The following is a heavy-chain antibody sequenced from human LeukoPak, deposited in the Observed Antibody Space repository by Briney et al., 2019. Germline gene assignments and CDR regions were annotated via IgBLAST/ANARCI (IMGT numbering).Heavy chain of an antibody. Sequence: GGSLRLSCAASGFTFSSYGMHWVRQAPGKGLEGVAFIRYDGSNKYYADSVKGRFTISRDNYKNTLYLQMNSLRAEDTAVYYCAKDRRGSYTFDYWGQGTLVTVSS. CDR1: GFTFSSYG. CDR2: IRYDGSNK. V-gene: IGHV3-30*02. D-gene: IGHD1-26*01. J-gene: IGHJ4*02. CDR3: AKDRRGSYTFDY.